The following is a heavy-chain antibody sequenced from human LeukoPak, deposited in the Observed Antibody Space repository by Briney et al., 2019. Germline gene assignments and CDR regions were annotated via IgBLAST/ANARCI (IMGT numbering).Heavy chain of an antibody. V-gene: IGHV5-51*01. CDR3: ARQDCSSTSCYNAGAFDI. CDR2: IYPGGSDT. D-gene: IGHD2-2*02. J-gene: IGHJ3*02. CDR1: GYSFTTYW. Sequence: GESLKIPCKGSGYSFTTYWIGWVRQMPGKGLEGMGIIYPGGSDTRYSPSFQGQVTISADKSISTAYLQWSSLKASATAMYYCARQDCSSTSCYNAGAFDIWGQGTMVTVSS.